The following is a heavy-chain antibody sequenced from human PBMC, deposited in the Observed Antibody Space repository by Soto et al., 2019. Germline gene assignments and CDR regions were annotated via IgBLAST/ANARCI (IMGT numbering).Heavy chain of an antibody. D-gene: IGHD4-17*01. V-gene: IGHV1-69*12. CDR3: ARGGTVAPPWFDP. CDR2: IIPIFGTA. Sequence: QVQLVQSGAEVKKPGSSVKVSCKASGGTFSSYAISWVRQAPGQGLEWMGGIIPIFGTANYAQKFQGRVTITADESTSXAXMXLXXXXXXDXXVYYCARGGTVAPPWFDPWGQGTLVTVSS. CDR1: GGTFSSYA. J-gene: IGHJ5*02.